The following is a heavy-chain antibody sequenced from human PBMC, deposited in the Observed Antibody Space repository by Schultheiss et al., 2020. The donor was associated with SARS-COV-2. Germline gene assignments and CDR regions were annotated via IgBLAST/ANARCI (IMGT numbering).Heavy chain of an antibody. CDR1: GYTFTSYG. J-gene: IGHJ6*02. V-gene: IGHV1-18*01. D-gene: IGHD3-3*01. CDR2: ISAYNGNT. CDR3: ARGAYYDFWSGIPRDYYYYYGMDV. Sequence: ASVKVSCKASGYTFTSYGISWVRQAPGQGLEWMGWISAYNGNTNYAQKLQGRVTMTTDTSTSTAYMELRSLRSDDTAVYYCARGAYYDFWSGIPRDYYYYYGMDVWGQGTTVTVSS.